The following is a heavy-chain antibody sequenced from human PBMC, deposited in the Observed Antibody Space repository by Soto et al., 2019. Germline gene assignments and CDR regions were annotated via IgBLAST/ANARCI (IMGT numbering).Heavy chain of an antibody. V-gene: IGHV4-59*08. CDR1: GGSISSFY. J-gene: IGHJ6*03. CDR3: ARRVFWRKAVYYMDV. CDR2: IFDTGST. D-gene: IGHD3-3*01. Sequence: PSETLSLTCTVSGGSISSFYWSWIRQPPGKGLEWIGYIFDTGSTNYNPSLKSRVTISVDTSKNQFSLKLSSVTAADTAVYYCARRVFWRKAVYYMDVWGKGTTVTVSS.